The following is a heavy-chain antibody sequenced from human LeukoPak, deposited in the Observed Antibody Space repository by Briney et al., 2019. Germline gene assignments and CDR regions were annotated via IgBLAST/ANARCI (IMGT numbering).Heavy chain of an antibody. CDR1: GFSSSDYW. J-gene: IGHJ5*02. Sequence: GGSLRLSCAASGFSSSDYWMHWVRHAPGKGLVWVSRMNSDGTTTNYADSVKGRFTISRDNAKNTLYLQMNSLRAVDTAVYYCARGRGPYGWFDPWGQGTLVIVSS. V-gene: IGHV3-74*01. CDR3: ARGRGPYGWFDP. D-gene: IGHD3-10*01. CDR2: MNSDGTTT.